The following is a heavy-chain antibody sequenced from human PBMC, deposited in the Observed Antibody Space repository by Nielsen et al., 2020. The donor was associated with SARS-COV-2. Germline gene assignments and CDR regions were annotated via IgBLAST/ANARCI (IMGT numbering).Heavy chain of an antibody. Sequence: GESLKISCAASGFTFSSYAMHWVRQAPGKGLEWVAVISYDGSNKYYADSVKGRFTISRDNSKNTLYLQMHGLRAEDTAVYYCARDGRIGYGVYLDHWGQGTPVTVSS. CDR3: ARDGRIGYGVYLDH. CDR2: ISYDGSNK. J-gene: IGHJ4*02. CDR1: GFTFSSYA. D-gene: IGHD5-12*01. V-gene: IGHV3-30-3*01.